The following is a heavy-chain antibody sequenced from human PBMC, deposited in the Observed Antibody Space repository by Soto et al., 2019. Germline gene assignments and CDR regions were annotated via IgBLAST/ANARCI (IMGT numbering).Heavy chain of an antibody. CDR3: ARVADYGDYVGAEYFQH. Sequence: QVQLVESGGGVVQPGRSLRLSCAASGFTFSSYAMHWVRQAPGKGLEWVAVISYDGSNKYYADSVKGRFTISRDNSKNTPYLEMNSLRAEDTAVYYCARVADYGDYVGAEYFQHWGQGTLVTVSS. D-gene: IGHD4-17*01. V-gene: IGHV3-30-3*01. J-gene: IGHJ1*01. CDR1: GFTFSSYA. CDR2: ISYDGSNK.